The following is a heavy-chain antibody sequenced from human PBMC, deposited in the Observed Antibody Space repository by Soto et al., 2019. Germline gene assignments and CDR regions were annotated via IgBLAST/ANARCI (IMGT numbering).Heavy chain of an antibody. D-gene: IGHD4-17*01. CDR1: GFTVNNNY. J-gene: IGHJ4*02. V-gene: IGHV3-66*01. CDR2: IYSGGST. CDR3: AKDLYGDYGDDY. Sequence: EVQLVESGGGLVQPGGSLRLSCAASGFTVNNNYMSWVRQDPGKGLEWVSIIYSGGSTYYADSVKGRFAISRDNSKNTLYLQMNSLRVEDTAVYYCAKDLYGDYGDDYWGQGTLVTVSS.